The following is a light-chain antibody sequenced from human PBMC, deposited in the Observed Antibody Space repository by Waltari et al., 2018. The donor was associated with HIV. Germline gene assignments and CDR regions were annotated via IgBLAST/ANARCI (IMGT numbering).Light chain of an antibody. CDR3: QVWHYSVV. J-gene: IGLJ3*02. CDR1: TIGTKD. Sequence: SYELTQPFSVSVALGQTVRITCGGSTIGTKDVDWDQQRPGQAPLLVIFNDRNRPSGIPARFSGSKSRNTATLTISGAQAGDEADYYCQVWHYSVVFGGGTKLTVL. V-gene: IGLV3-9*01. CDR2: NDR.